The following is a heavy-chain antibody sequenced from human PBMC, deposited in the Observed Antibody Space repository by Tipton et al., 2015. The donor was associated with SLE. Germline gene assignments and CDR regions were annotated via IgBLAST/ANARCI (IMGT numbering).Heavy chain of an antibody. D-gene: IGHD5/OR15-5a*01. Sequence: SLRLSCIGSGFTFYVYGMYWVRQAPGKGLAWVGFIRSKDNGGTADYAASVKGRFTISRDDSKSIVYLQMNSLKVADTAVYFCTREGLGGDYMVYWGQGTLVTVSS. CDR2: IRSKDNGGTA. CDR3: TREGLGGDYMVY. J-gene: IGHJ4*02. CDR1: GFTFYVYG. V-gene: IGHV3-49*04.